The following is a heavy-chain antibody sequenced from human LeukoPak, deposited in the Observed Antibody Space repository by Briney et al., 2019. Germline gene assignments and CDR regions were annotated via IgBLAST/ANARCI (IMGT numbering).Heavy chain of an antibody. D-gene: IGHD5-24*01. V-gene: IGHV3-53*01. CDR3: ARTFVSGDGYKVGYFDY. J-gene: IGHJ4*02. CDR2: IYPSGSI. Sequence: PGGSLRLSCAASGFTFSNSYLSWVRQAPGKGLEWVSLIYPSGSIYNTDSVKGRFTISRDNSKNTVYLQMNTLRAEDTALYYCARTFVSGDGYKVGYFDYWGQGTPVTVSS. CDR1: GFTFSNSY.